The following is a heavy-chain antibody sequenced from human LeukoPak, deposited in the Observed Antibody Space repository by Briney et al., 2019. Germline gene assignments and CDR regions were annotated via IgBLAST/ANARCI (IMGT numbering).Heavy chain of an antibody. CDR3: AREVDTSMVRFDY. V-gene: IGHV1-2*02. D-gene: IGHD5-18*01. J-gene: IGHJ4*02. Sequence: ASVKVSCKASGYTFTGYYMHWVRQAPGQGLEWMGWINPNSGGTSYAQKFQGRVTMTRDTSISTAYMELSRLRSDDTAVYYCAREVDTSMVRFDYWGQGTLVTVSS. CDR2: INPNSGGT. CDR1: GYTFTGYY.